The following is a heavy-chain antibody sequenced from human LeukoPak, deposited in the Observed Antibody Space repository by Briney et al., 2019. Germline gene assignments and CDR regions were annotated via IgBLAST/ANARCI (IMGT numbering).Heavy chain of an antibody. D-gene: IGHD4-17*01. CDR3: ARGAEAGIMTTVTYYFDY. CDR1: GGSISSGGYY. Sequence: SETLSLTCTVSGGSISSGGYYWSWIRQPPGKGLEWIGYIYHSGSTYYNPSLKSRVTISVDRSKNQFSLKLSSVTAADTAVYYCARGAEAGIMTTVTYYFDYWGQGTLVTVSS. J-gene: IGHJ4*02. V-gene: IGHV4-30-2*01. CDR2: IYHSGST.